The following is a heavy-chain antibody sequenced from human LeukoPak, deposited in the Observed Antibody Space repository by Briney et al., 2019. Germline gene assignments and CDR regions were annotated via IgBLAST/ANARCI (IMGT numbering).Heavy chain of an antibody. CDR3: ASRRDSSGYYSIGVVDYYYGMDV. V-gene: IGHV1-69*13. Sequence: GASVKVSCKASGGTFSSYAISWVRQAPGQGLEWMGGIIPIFGTANYAQKFQGRVTITADESTSTAYMELSSLRSEDTAVYYCASRRDSSGYYSIGVVDYYYGMDVWGQGTTVTVSS. J-gene: IGHJ6*02. CDR1: GGTFSSYA. D-gene: IGHD3-22*01. CDR2: IIPIFGTA.